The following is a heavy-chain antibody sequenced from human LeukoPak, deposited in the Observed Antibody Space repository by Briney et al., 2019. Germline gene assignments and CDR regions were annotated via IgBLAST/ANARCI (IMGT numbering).Heavy chain of an antibody. CDR3: ARTIVVVTGPWDC. CDR2: ISGSGGRT. J-gene: IGHJ4*02. D-gene: IGHD2-21*02. V-gene: IGHV3-23*01. CDR1: GFTFGSYA. Sequence: GGSLRLSCAASGFTFGSYAMNWVRQAPGKGLEWVSTISGSGGRTYYADSVKGRFTISRDNSKNTLYMQMNSLRVEDTAVYYRARTIVVVTGPWDCWGQGTLVTVSS.